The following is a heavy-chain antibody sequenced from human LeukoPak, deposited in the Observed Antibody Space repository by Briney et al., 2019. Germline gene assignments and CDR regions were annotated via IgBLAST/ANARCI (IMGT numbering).Heavy chain of an antibody. J-gene: IGHJ4*02. CDR3: ARSLPYDNRNPHFDY. CDR2: INPKIDDT. D-gene: IGHD1-1*01. Sequence: ASVTVSCTASGYTFTEYYIHWVRQAPGQGLEWMGWINPKIDDTIYNQKFRGRVTMTTDSSITTASLELTGLNSDDTAVYFCARSLPYDNRNPHFDYWGQGTLITVSS. CDR1: GYTFTEYY. V-gene: IGHV1-2*02.